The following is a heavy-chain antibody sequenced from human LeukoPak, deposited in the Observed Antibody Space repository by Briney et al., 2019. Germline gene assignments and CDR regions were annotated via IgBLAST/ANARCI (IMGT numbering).Heavy chain of an antibody. CDR1: GGSISSYY. D-gene: IGHD4-23*01. V-gene: IGHV4-4*07. CDR2: IYTSGST. Sequence: SETLSLTCTVSGGSISSYYWSWIRQPAGKGLEWIGRIYTSGSTNCNPSLKSRVTMSVDTSKSQFSLRLTSVTAADTAVYYCARGIFYGGRDQYIWFDLWGQGTLVTVSS. CDR3: ARGIFYGGRDQYIWFDL. J-gene: IGHJ5*02.